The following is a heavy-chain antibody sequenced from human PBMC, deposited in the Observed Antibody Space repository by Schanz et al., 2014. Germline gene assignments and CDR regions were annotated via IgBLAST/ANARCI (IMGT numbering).Heavy chain of an antibody. D-gene: IGHD6-6*01. V-gene: IGHV3-48*04. CDR2: ISNSGTTI. CDR1: GFSFSIFA. Sequence: EVQLVESGGGVVRPGGSLRLSCAASGFSFSIFAMTWVRQAPGKGLEWVSYISNSGTTIYYADSVKGRFTISRDNAKNSLYLQMNSLRVEDTAVYYCARDQSPYTNSSDVRYFDYWGQGSLVTVSS. J-gene: IGHJ4*02. CDR3: ARDQSPYTNSSDVRYFDY.